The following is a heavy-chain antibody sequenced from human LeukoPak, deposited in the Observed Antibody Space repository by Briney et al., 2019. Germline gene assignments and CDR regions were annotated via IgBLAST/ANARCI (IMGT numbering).Heavy chain of an antibody. J-gene: IGHJ5*02. CDR1: GYTFTSYG. CDR2: ISAYNGNT. Sequence: ASVKVSCKASGYTFTSYGISWVRQAPGQGLEWMGWISAYNGNTKYTQKLQGRVTMTTDTSTSIAYMELMSLRSDDTAVYYCARDRLSPGPDGSWFGPWGQGTLVTVSS. CDR3: ARDRLSPGPDGSWFGP. V-gene: IGHV1-18*01. D-gene: IGHD1-14*01.